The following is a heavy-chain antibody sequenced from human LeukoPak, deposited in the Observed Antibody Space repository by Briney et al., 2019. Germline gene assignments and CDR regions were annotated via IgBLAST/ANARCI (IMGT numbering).Heavy chain of an antibody. CDR1: GGPISSYY. CDR3: ARDEYNWFDP. J-gene: IGHJ5*02. V-gene: IGHV4-59*01. Sequence: SATLSLTCTASGGPISSYYWSWIRQPPGKGLEWFGYIYYSGSTNYNPSLKSRVTISVDTSKNQFSLKLSSVTAADTAVYYCARDEYNWFDPWGQGTLVTVSS. CDR2: IYYSGST.